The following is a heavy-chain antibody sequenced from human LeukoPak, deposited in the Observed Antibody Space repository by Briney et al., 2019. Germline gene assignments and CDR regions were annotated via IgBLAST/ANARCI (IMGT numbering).Heavy chain of an antibody. CDR3: ARDRRGSYYPSFDY. J-gene: IGHJ4*02. Sequence: SVKVSCKASGGTFSSYAISWVRQAPGQGLEWMGRIIPIFGTANYAQKFQGRVTITTDESTSTAYMEVSSLRSEDTAVYYCARDRRGSYYPSFDYWGQGTLVTVSS. CDR2: IIPIFGTA. D-gene: IGHD1-26*01. CDR1: GGTFSSYA. V-gene: IGHV1-69*05.